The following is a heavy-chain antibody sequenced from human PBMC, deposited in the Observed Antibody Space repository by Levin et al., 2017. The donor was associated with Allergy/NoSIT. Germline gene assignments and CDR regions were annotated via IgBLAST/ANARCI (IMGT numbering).Heavy chain of an antibody. CDR1: GFTFGDYA. Sequence: PGGSLRLSCTASGFTFGDYAMSWFRQAPGKGLEWVGFIRSKAYGGTTEYAASVKGRFTISRDDSKSIAYLQMNSLKTEDTAVYYCTRTYNWNYVLDAFDIWGQGTMVTVSS. J-gene: IGHJ3*02. CDR3: TRTYNWNYVLDAFDI. V-gene: IGHV3-49*03. CDR2: IRSKAYGGTT. D-gene: IGHD1-7*01.